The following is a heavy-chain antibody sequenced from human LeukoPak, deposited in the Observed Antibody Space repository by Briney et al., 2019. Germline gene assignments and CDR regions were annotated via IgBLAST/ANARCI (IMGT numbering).Heavy chain of an antibody. D-gene: IGHD1-26*01. Sequence: SETLSLTCTVSGGSISSYYWSWIRQPPGKGLEWIGYIYYSGSTNYNPSLKSRVTISVDTSKNQFSLKLSSVTAADTAVYYRARAGRWEPINWFDPWGQGTLVTVSS. CDR2: IYYSGST. J-gene: IGHJ5*02. CDR1: GGSISSYY. V-gene: IGHV4-59*01. CDR3: ARAGRWEPINWFDP.